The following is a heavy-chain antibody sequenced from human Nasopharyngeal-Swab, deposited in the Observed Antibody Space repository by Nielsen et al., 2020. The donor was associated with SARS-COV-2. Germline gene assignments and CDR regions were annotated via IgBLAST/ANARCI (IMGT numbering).Heavy chain of an antibody. J-gene: IGHJ4*02. V-gene: IGHV5-51*01. Sequence: GESLKISCQGSEYSFSNYWIGWVRQMPGKGLEWMGIIYPGDADSRYTPSFQGQVTITADTSISTAYLQWSSLKASDTAIYYCARGGDYSRTHFDYWGQGTLVTVSS. CDR3: ARGGDYSRTHFDY. D-gene: IGHD4-11*01. CDR2: IYPGDADS. CDR1: EYSFSNYW.